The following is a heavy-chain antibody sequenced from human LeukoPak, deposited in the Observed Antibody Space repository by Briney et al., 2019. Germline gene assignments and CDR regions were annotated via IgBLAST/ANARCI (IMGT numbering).Heavy chain of an antibody. CDR3: ARRSDYGGLDY. Sequence: GASVKVSCKASGYTFTGYYINWVRQAPGQGLEWMGWINSNSGGTNYAQKFQGRVTITRDTPISTAYMELSRLRSDDTAMYYCARRSDYGGLDYWGQGTLVTVSS. CDR1: GYTFTGYY. J-gene: IGHJ4*02. D-gene: IGHD4-23*01. V-gene: IGHV1-2*02. CDR2: INSNSGGT.